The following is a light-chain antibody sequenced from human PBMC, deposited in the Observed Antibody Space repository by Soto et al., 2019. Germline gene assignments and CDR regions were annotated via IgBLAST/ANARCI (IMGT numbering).Light chain of an antibody. V-gene: IGKV1-27*01. CDR1: QGISSY. CDR2: AAS. CDR3: QKYSSVIT. Sequence: DIQMTQSPSSLSASVEDRVTITCRASQGISSYLAWYQQKLGQVPKLLIYAASTLQSGVPSRFSGSGSGTDFTLNISSLQPEDVATYYCQKYSSVITFGQGTRLEIK. J-gene: IGKJ5*01.